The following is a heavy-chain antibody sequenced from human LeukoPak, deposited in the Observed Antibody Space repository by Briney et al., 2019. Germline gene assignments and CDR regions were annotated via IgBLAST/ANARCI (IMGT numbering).Heavy chain of an antibody. Sequence: GGSLRLSCAASGFTFSSYAMHWVRQAPCKWLDWVAVISYDGSNKYYADSVKGRFTISRDNSNNTLYLQMNSLRAEDTAVYYCARPTASSGSYYNYYYGMDVWGQGTTVTVSS. J-gene: IGHJ6*02. V-gene: IGHV3-30*04. CDR2: ISYDGSNK. CDR3: ARPTASSGSYYNYYYGMDV. CDR1: GFTFSSYA. D-gene: IGHD3-10*01.